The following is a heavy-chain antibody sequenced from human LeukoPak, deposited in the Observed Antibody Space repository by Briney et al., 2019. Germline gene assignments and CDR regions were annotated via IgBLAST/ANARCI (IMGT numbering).Heavy chain of an antibody. V-gene: IGHV3-43*01. CDR3: AKDLTYESSGSVIDT. Sequence: GGSLRLSCAASGFIFEDYTMHWVRQVPGKILEWVSLVNWHGTTYYADSLKGRFTISRDNSKNSLYLQMDSLRTEDTAFYYCAKDLTYESSGSVIDTWGLGTLVTVSS. CDR2: VNWHGTT. J-gene: IGHJ5*02. D-gene: IGHD3-22*01. CDR1: GFIFEDYT.